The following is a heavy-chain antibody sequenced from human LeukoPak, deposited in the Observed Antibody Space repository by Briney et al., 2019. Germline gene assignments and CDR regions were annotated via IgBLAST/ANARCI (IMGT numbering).Heavy chain of an antibody. CDR1: GYTFTSYG. D-gene: IGHD3-22*01. V-gene: IGHV1-18*01. CDR3: ARGVDSSGYSALDAFDI. Sequence: ASVKVSCKASGYTFTSYGISWVRQAPGQGLEWMGWISAYNGNTNYAQKLQGRATMTTDTSTSAAYMELRSLRSDDTAVYYCARGVDSSGYSALDAFDIWGQGTMVAVSS. CDR2: ISAYNGNT. J-gene: IGHJ3*02.